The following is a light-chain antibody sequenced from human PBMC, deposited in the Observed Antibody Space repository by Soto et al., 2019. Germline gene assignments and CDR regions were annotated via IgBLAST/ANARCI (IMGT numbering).Light chain of an antibody. CDR3: QKYGSAFT. CDR1: QSVSSNY. CDR2: AAS. V-gene: IGKV3-20*01. Sequence: EIVLTQSPGTLSLSPGERATLSCRASQSVSSNYLAWYQHKPGQGPRLLIYAASSRAPGIPDRFSGSGSGTDFTLTISRLEPEAFSLYYCQKYGSAFTFGPGTKVDIK. J-gene: IGKJ3*01.